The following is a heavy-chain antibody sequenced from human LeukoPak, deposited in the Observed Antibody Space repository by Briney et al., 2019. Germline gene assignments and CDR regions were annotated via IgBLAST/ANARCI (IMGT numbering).Heavy chain of an antibody. Sequence: GGSLRLSCAASGFTFSSYGMHWVRQAPGKGLEWVAFIRYDGSNKYYADPVKGRFTISRDNSKNTLYLQMNSLRAEDTAVYYCASTDYYDSSGYYFGGQGTLVTVSS. D-gene: IGHD3-22*01. J-gene: IGHJ4*02. V-gene: IGHV3-30*02. CDR2: IRYDGSNK. CDR3: ASTDYYDSSGYYF. CDR1: GFTFSSYG.